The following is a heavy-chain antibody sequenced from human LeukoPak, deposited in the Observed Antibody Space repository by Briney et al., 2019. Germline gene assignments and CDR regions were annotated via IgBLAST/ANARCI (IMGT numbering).Heavy chain of an antibody. CDR3: ARDVAAPGGVYFDY. J-gene: IGHJ4*02. CDR1: GFTFSSYA. V-gene: IGHV3-23*01. CDR2: ISGSGGST. D-gene: IGHD3-16*01. Sequence: QPGGSLLLSCAASGFTFSSYAMSWVRQAPGKGLEWVSAISGSGGSTYYADSVKGRFTISRDNSKNTLYLQMNSLRAEDTAVYYCARDVAAPGGVYFDYWGQGTLVTVSS.